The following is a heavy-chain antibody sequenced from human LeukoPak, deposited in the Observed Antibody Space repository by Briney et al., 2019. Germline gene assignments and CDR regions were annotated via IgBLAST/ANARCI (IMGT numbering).Heavy chain of an antibody. CDR1: DFTVSRNY. CDR2: IYSGGST. V-gene: IGHV3-53*01. CDR3: ASSSGYYPVYYFDY. Sequence: GSLRLSCSASDFTVSRNYMNWVRQAPGKGLEWVSVIYSGGSTKYADSVKGRFTISRDNSKNTLYLQMNSLRAEDTAVYYCASSSGYYPVYYFDYWGQGTLVTVSS. J-gene: IGHJ4*02. D-gene: IGHD3-22*01.